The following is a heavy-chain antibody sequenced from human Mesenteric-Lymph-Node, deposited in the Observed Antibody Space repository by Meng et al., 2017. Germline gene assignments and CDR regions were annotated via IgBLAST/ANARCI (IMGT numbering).Heavy chain of an antibody. CDR2: ISGGST. CDR1: GFTVSSNE. CDR3: VTDLRLLRGSSGVWSVSEYFQW. J-gene: IGHJ1*01. Sequence: GESLKISCAASGFTVSSNEMSWVRQAPGKGLEWVSSISGGSTYYADSRKGRFTISRDNSKNTLYLQMNSLRVDDTAVYYCVTDLRLLRGSSGVWSVSEYFQWWGLGTLVTVSS. V-gene: IGHV3-38-3*01. D-gene: IGHD6-19*01.